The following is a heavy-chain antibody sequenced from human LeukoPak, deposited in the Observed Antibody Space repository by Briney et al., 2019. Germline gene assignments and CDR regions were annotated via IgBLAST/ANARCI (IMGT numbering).Heavy chain of an antibody. V-gene: IGHV3-7*01. D-gene: IGHD4-11*01. CDR3: ARDRVTTSSWPRVEYYYMDV. CDR2: IKQDGSEK. CDR1: GFTFNNYW. Sequence: AGGSLRLSCAASGFTFNNYWMNWVRQAPGKGLEWVANIKQDGSEKYYVDPVKGRFTISRDNARNSLYLQMNSLRAEDTAVYYCARDRVTTSSWPRVEYYYMDVWGKGTTVTISS. J-gene: IGHJ6*03.